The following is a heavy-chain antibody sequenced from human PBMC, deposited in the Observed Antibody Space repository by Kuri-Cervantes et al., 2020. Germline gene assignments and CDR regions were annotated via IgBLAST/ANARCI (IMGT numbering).Heavy chain of an antibody. CDR2: ISGSGGST. J-gene: IGHJ3*02. CDR3: AKDIAAAGTDAFDI. Sequence: GESLKISCAASGFTFSSYAMSWVRQAPGKGLEWVSAISGSGGSTYYADSVKGRFTISRDNSKNTLYLQMNSLRAEDTALYYCAKDIAAAGTDAFDIWGQGTMVTVSS. V-gene: IGHV3-23*01. D-gene: IGHD6-13*01. CDR1: GFTFSSYA.